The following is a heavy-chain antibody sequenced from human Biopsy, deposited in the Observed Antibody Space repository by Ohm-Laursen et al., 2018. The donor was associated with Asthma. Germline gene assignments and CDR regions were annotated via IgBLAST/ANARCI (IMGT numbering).Heavy chain of an antibody. V-gene: IGHV1-2*06. Sequence: SVKVSCNASAYTFIGYHLHWVRQAPGEGLEWMGRINPNGGATIFAQKFQGRVTMTRDTSISTAYMELSRLTSDDTAVYYCARVQKSPGDRWFDPWGQGTLVTVSS. D-gene: IGHD7-27*01. J-gene: IGHJ5*02. CDR3: ARVQKSPGDRWFDP. CDR1: AYTFIGYH. CDR2: INPNGGAT.